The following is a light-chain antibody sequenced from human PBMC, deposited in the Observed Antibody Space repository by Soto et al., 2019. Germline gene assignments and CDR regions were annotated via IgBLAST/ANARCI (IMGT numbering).Light chain of an antibody. Sequence: QSALTQPPSASGSPGQSVTISCTGSSSDVGGYNYVSWYQHHPGKAPKLMIYEVTKRPSGVPDRFSGSKSGNTASLTVSGLQAEDEADYFCSSYAGSNNYVFGTGTNSPS. CDR3: SSYAGSNNYV. V-gene: IGLV2-8*01. CDR2: EVT. CDR1: SSDVGGYNY. J-gene: IGLJ1*01.